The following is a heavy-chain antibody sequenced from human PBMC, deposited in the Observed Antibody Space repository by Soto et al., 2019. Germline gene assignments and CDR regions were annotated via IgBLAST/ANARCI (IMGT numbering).Heavy chain of an antibody. V-gene: IGHV1-18*01. D-gene: IGHD5-12*01. CDR3: ARDVGGIVASGYWFDP. CDR2: ISAYNGNT. Sequence: ASVKVSCKASGYTFTSYGISWVRQAPGQGLEWMGWISAYNGNTNYAQKLQGRVTMTTDTSTSTAYMELRSLRSDDTAVYYCARDVGGIVASGYWFDPWGQGTLVTVSS. J-gene: IGHJ5*02. CDR1: GYTFTSYG.